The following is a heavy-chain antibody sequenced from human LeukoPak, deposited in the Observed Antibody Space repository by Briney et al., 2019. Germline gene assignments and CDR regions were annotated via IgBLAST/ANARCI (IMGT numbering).Heavy chain of an antibody. D-gene: IGHD3-3*01. J-gene: IGHJ4*02. CDR3: ARVVIMGATDY. V-gene: IGHV4-34*01. Sequence: SETLSLTCAVYGGSFSGYYWSWIRQPPGKGLEWIGEINHSGSTNYNPSLKSRVTISVDTSRNQFSLKLSSVTAADTAVYYCARVVIMGATDYWGQGTLVTVSS. CDR2: INHSGST. CDR1: GGSFSGYY.